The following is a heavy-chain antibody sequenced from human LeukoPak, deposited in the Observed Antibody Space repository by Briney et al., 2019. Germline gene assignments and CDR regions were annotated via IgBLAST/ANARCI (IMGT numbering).Heavy chain of an antibody. J-gene: IGHJ4*02. V-gene: IGHV3-23*01. CDR2: ISGSGGSS. CDR1: GFTFSSYA. D-gene: IGHD2-2*01. CDR3: ARDGVACSSTSCYQYYFDY. Sequence: GGSLRLSCAASGFTFSSYAMSWVRQAPGKGLALVSAISGSGGSSYYADSVKGRFTISRDNSKNTLYLQMNSLRAEDTAVYYCARDGVACSSTSCYQYYFDYWGQGTLVTVSS.